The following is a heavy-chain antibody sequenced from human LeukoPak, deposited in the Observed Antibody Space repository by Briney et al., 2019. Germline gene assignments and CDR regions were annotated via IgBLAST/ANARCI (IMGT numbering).Heavy chain of an antibody. CDR3: ARAYYYGSGSYSDQDFDY. V-gene: IGHV1-69*13. CDR1: GGTFSSYA. CDR2: IIPIFGTA. D-gene: IGHD3-10*01. Sequence: GASVKVSCKASGGTFSSYAISWVRQAPGQGLEWMGGIIPIFGTANYAQKFQGRVTITADESTSTAYMELSSLRAEDTAVYYCARAYYYGSGSYSDQDFDYWGQGTLVTVSS. J-gene: IGHJ4*02.